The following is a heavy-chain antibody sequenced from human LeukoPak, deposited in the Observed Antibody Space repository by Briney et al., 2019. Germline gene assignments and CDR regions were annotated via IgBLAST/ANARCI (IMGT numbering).Heavy chain of an antibody. D-gene: IGHD1-26*01. CDR2: ISGDSNYI. CDR1: GFTFSSYS. CDR3: AGGGGSYDY. Sequence: GGSLRLSCAASGFTFSSYSINWVRQAPEKGLEWVSSISGDSNYIYYADSVRGRFTISRDNAKTALYLQMNSLRADDTAVYYCAGGGGSYDYWGQGTLVTVSS. V-gene: IGHV3-21*01. J-gene: IGHJ4*02.